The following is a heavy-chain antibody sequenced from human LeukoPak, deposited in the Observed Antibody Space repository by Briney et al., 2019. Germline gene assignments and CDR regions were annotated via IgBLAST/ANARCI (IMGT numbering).Heavy chain of an antibody. CDR3: ARRLLGSGSNYFDY. CDR1: GFTFSSYA. Sequence: PGGSLRLSCAASGFTFSSYAMSWVRQAPGKGLEWVSTLSGSGDSTYYADSVKGRFTISRDNSKNTLYLQMNSLRAEDTAVYYCARRLLGSGSNYFDYWGQGTLVTVSS. CDR2: LSGSGDST. D-gene: IGHD3-10*01. V-gene: IGHV3-23*01. J-gene: IGHJ4*02.